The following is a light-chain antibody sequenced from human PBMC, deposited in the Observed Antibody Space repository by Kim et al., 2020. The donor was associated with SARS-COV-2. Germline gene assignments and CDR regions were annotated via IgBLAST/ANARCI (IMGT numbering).Light chain of an antibody. Sequence: VTITCTGSSPNIGAVHDVHWYQQLPGTAPRLLIHENISRPSEVPDRFSGSKSGTSASLAITGLQAEDEADYYCQSYDNSLTGYWVFGGGTQLTVL. CDR2: ENI. V-gene: IGLV1-40*01. CDR3: QSYDNSLTGYWV. J-gene: IGLJ3*02. CDR1: SPNIGAVHD.